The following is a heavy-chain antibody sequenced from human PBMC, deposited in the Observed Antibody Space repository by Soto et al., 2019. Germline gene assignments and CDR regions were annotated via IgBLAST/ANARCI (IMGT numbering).Heavy chain of an antibody. CDR3: ATYEIGRDRRCR. CDR1: GASISSNH. CDR2: MYDSVTT. V-gene: IGHV4-59*01. J-gene: IGHJ1*01. Sequence: PSETLSLTCSVSGASISSNHWTWIRQPPGKGLEWIGCMYDSVTTRYDSFFKGRVTISIDTSKNQFSLNLSSVTAADTAVYYCATYEIGRDRRCRWGQGSPVTVSS. D-gene: IGHD3-16*01.